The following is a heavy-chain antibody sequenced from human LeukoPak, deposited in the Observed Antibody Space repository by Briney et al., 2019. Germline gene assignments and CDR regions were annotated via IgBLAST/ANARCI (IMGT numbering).Heavy chain of an antibody. D-gene: IGHD2-21*01. CDR2: IYYSGST. Sequence: SETPSPAYTVSGGSISIDYWSCIRQPPGKGLEWIGYIYYSGSTSYNPSLKSRVTVSVDTSKNQFSLKLSSVTTADTAVYHCARGSIPCGANSIHFDYWGERPLVTVSS. J-gene: IGHJ4*02. CDR1: GGSISIDY. CDR3: ARGSIPCGANSIHFDY. V-gene: IGHV4-59*01.